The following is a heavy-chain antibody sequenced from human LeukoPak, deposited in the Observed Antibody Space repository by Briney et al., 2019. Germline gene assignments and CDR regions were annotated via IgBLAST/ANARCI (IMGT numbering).Heavy chain of an antibody. Sequence: SVKVSCKASGGTFSNYAISWVRHAPGQGLEWMGGIIPMFGVANYAQKFQGRVTITADKSTSIAYMELSSLRSEDTAVYYCARDSPTNYYDAGWGQGTLVTVSS. CDR2: IIPMFGVA. V-gene: IGHV1-69*10. J-gene: IGHJ4*02. CDR1: GGTFSNYA. CDR3: ARDSPTNYYDAG. D-gene: IGHD3-22*01.